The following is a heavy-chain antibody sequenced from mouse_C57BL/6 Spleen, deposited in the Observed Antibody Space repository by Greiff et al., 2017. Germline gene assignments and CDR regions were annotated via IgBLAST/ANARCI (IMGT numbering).Heavy chain of an antibody. D-gene: IGHD1-1*01. J-gene: IGHJ1*03. CDR1: GFSLTSYA. CDR3: ARNYYGSSYWYCDV. V-gene: IGHV2-9-1*01. CDR2: IWTGGGT. Sequence: QVQLTPSGPGLVAPSQSLSITCTVSGFSLTSYAISWVRQPPGKGLEWLGVIWTGGGTNSHSAHKSRLSISKDNSKSQVFLKMNSLQTDDTARYYWARNYYGSSYWYCDVWGTGTTVTVSS.